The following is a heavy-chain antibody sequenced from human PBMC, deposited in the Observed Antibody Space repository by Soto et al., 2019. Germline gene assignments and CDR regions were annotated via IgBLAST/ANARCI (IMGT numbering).Heavy chain of an antibody. CDR2: IRSKANSYAT. D-gene: IGHD2-15*01. J-gene: IGHJ4*02. Sequence: EVQLVESGGGLVQPGGSLKLSCAASGFTFSGSAMHWVRQASGKGLEWVGRIRSKANSYATAYAASVKGRFTISRDDSKTTAYLQMNSLKTEDTAVYYCTSPVGFDCSGGSCYSYGGHTKNDYWGQGTLVTVSS. CDR3: TSPVGFDCSGGSCYSYGGHTKNDY. CDR1: GFTFSGSA. V-gene: IGHV3-73*02.